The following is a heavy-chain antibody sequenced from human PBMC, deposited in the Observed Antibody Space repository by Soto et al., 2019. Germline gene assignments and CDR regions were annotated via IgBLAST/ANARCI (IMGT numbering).Heavy chain of an antibody. Sequence: SETLSLTCTVSGGSISSSSYYWGWIRQPPGKGLEWIGSIYYSGSTYYNPSLKSRVTISVDTSKNQFSLKLSSVTAADTAVYYCARHLLGVVATTDLFDYWGQGTLVTVSS. J-gene: IGHJ4*02. CDR3: ARHLLGVVATTDLFDY. CDR2: IYYSGST. D-gene: IGHD5-12*01. CDR1: GGSISSSSYY. V-gene: IGHV4-39*01.